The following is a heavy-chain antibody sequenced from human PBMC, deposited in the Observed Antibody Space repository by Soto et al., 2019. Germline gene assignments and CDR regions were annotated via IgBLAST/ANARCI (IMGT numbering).Heavy chain of an antibody. J-gene: IGHJ6*03. CDR1: GFTFSSYW. CDR2: IKQDGSEK. D-gene: IGHD3-3*01. CDR3: ARAILEWFNPPDYYYYYYMDV. Sequence: EVQLVESGGGLVQPGGSLRLSCAASGFTFSSYWMSWVRQAPGKGLEWVANIKQDGSEKDYVDSVKGRFTISRDNAKNSLYLQMNSLRAEDTAVYYCARAILEWFNPPDYYYYYYMDVWGKGTTVTVSS. V-gene: IGHV3-7*01.